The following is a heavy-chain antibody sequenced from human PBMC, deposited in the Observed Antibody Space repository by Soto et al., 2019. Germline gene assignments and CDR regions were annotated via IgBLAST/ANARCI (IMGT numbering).Heavy chain of an antibody. CDR3: ARLKRGYSYGSIIDF. V-gene: IGHV4-59*01. D-gene: IGHD5-18*01. Sequence: SETLSLTCTVSGDSLRNYYWSWIRQPPGKGLQYIGYIFYSGSTTYNPSLKSRVAISVDTSGNQFALKLRSVTAADTATYYCARLKRGYSYGSIIDFWGRGTLVTVSS. CDR2: IFYSGST. CDR1: GDSLRNYY. J-gene: IGHJ4*01.